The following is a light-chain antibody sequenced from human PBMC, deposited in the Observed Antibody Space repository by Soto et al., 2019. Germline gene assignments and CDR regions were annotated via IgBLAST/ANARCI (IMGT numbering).Light chain of an antibody. CDR3: QQYGSSPIT. CDR1: QTINNN. V-gene: IGKV3-20*01. J-gene: IGKJ5*01. CDR2: GAS. Sequence: ETMMTQSPATLSVTQGEGATLSCRASQTINNNLAWYQQKPGQAPRLLIDGASNRATGIPDRLSGSGSGTDFTLTISRLEPEDFAVYYCQQYGSSPITFGQGRLLEI.